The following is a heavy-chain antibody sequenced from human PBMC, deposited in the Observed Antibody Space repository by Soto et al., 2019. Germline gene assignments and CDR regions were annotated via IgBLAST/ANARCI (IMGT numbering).Heavy chain of an antibody. Sequence: PSETLSLTCPVSGGSISSYYWSWIRQPPGKGLEWIGYIYYSGSTNYNPSLKSRVTISVDTSKNQFSLKLSSVTAADTAVYYCARDSGYYDILTGWTAGAFDIWGQGTMVTVSS. CDR2: IYYSGST. D-gene: IGHD3-9*01. V-gene: IGHV4-59*01. CDR3: ARDSGYYDILTGWTAGAFDI. J-gene: IGHJ3*02. CDR1: GGSISSYY.